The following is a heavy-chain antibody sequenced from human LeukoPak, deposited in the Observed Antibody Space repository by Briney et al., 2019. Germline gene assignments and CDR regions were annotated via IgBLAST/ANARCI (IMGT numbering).Heavy chain of an antibody. Sequence: ASVKVSCEASGYTFTGYYMHWVRQAPGQGLEWMGWINPNSGGTNYAQKFQGRVTMTRDTSISTAYMELSRLRSDDTAVYYCARLREYSSSREAIDIWGQGTMVTVSS. V-gene: IGHV1-2*02. CDR2: INPNSGGT. D-gene: IGHD6-6*01. J-gene: IGHJ3*02. CDR3: ARLREYSSSREAIDI. CDR1: GYTFTGYY.